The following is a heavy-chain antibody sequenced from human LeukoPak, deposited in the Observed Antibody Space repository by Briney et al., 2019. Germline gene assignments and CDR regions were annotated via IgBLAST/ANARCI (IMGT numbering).Heavy chain of an antibody. CDR2: ISGGSGGSA. D-gene: IGHD2-21*02. CDR3: AKGEAYCGGDCYPD. CDR1: GFTFSTYA. V-gene: IGHV3-23*01. J-gene: IGHJ4*02. Sequence: GGSLRLSCAASGFTFSTYAMSWGRQAPGKGLEWVSSISGGSGGSAYYADSVKGRFTISRDSSKNTLYLQMNSLRAEDTAVYYCAKGEAYCGGDCYPDWGQGTLVTVSS.